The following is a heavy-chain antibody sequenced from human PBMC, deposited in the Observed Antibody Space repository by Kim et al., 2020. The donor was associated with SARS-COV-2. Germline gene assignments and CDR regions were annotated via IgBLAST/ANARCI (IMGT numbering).Heavy chain of an antibody. D-gene: IGHD3-10*01. V-gene: IGHV3-30*02. J-gene: IGHJ6*02. CDR3: AKNRGSLARGSYGLDV. Sequence: SVKGRFTISRDNSKNTLYVQMNSLRTEDTAVYYCAKNRGSLARGSYGLDVWGQGTTVTVSS.